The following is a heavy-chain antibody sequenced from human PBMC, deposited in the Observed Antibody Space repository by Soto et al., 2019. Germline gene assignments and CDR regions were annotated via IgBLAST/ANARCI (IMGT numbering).Heavy chain of an antibody. J-gene: IGHJ5*02. Sequence: PGGSLRLSCATSGFTFSNYGMHWLRQAPGKGLEWVAVIWYDGKSTYYVDSVKGRFTISRDSSNSTLYLQMNSLRADDTAVYYCAREPNAYSTTWPHNWFEPWGQGTLVTVSS. V-gene: IGHV3-33*01. CDR1: GFTFSNYG. D-gene: IGHD2-2*01. CDR2: IWYDGKST. CDR3: AREPNAYSTTWPHNWFEP.